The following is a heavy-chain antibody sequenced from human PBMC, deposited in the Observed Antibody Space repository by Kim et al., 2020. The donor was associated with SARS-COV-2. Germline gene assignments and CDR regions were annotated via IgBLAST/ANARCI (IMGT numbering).Heavy chain of an antibody. Sequence: GGSLRLSCAASGFTFSSYAMSWVRQAPGKGLEWVSVIYSGGSSTYYADSVKGRFTISRDNSKNTLYLQMNSLRAEDTAVYYCAKEGGEYQLLPADYGMDVWGQGTTVTVSS. CDR1: GFTFSSYA. D-gene: IGHD2-2*01. CDR3: AKEGGEYQLLPADYGMDV. V-gene: IGHV3-23*03. J-gene: IGHJ6*02. CDR2: IYSGGSST.